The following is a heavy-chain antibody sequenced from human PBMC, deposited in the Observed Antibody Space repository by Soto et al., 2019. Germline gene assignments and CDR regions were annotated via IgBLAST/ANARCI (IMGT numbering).Heavy chain of an antibody. D-gene: IGHD2-21*02. CDR1: GFTFRAYT. J-gene: IGHJ4*02. V-gene: IGHV3-23*01. CDR3: AKTGPVTARIRFDY. Sequence: DVQLLESGGGLVQPGGSLRLSCAGSGFTFRAYTMAWVRQAPGKGLEWVSGIDGRDGTYYADSVKGRFNISRDSSRNTLFLQMTSLRADDTAVYYCAKTGPVTARIRFDYWGQGALVTVS. CDR2: IDGRDGT.